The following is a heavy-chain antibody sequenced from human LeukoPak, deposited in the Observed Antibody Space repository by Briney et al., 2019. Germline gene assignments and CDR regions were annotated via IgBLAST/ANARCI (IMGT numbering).Heavy chain of an antibody. V-gene: IGHV3-66*01. J-gene: IGHJ3*02. CDR2: IYSGGST. CDR1: GFNVSSNY. Sequence: GGSLRLSCAASGFNVSSNYMSWVRQPPGKGLEWVSVIYSGGSTYYADPVKGRFTISRDNSKNTLYLQMNSLRAEHTAVYYCARGIVGALDAFDIWGQGTMVTVSS. D-gene: IGHD1-26*01. CDR3: ARGIVGALDAFDI.